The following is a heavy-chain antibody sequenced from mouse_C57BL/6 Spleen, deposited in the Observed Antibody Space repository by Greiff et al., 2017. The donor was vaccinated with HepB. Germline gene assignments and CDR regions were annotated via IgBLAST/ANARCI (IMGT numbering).Heavy chain of an antibody. J-gene: IGHJ2*01. Sequence: VHVKQSVAELVRPGASVKLSCTASGFNIKNTYMHWVKQRPEQGLEWIGRIDPANGNTKYAPKFQGKATITADTSTNTAYLQLSSLTSEDTAIYYCATRLRRGEYFDYWGQGTTLAVSS. V-gene: IGHV14-3*01. CDR3: ATRLRRGEYFDY. CDR1: GFNIKNTY. D-gene: IGHD2-4*01. CDR2: IDPANGNT.